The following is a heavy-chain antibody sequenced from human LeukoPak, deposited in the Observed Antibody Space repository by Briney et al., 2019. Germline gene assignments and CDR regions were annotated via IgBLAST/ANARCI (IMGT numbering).Heavy chain of an antibody. CDR1: GGSISSSSYY. CDR3: ARRNGGNLDY. J-gene: IGHJ4*02. Sequence: SETLSLTCTVSGGSISSSSYYWGWIRQPPGKGLEWIGYIYHSGSTYYNPSLKSRVTISVDRSKNQFSLKLSSVTAADTAVYYCARRNGGNLDYWGQGTLVTVSS. CDR2: IYHSGST. D-gene: IGHD4-23*01. V-gene: IGHV4-30-2*01.